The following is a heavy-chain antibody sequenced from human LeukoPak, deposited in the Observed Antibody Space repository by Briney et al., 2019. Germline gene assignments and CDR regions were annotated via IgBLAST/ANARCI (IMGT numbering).Heavy chain of an antibody. CDR2: IKQDGSEK. J-gene: IGHJ3*02. CDR3: ASFGGSDAFDI. CDR1: GFTFSSHW. Sequence: PGGSLRLSCAASGFTFSSHWMSWVRQAPGKGLEWVANIKQDGSEKYYVDSVKGRFTISRDNAKNSLYLQMNSLRAEDTAVYYCASFGGSDAFDIWGQGTMVTVSS. V-gene: IGHV3-7*01. D-gene: IGHD1-26*01.